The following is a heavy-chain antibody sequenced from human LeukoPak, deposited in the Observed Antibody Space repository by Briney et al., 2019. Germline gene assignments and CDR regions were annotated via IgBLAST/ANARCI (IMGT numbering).Heavy chain of an antibody. CDR3: ARGRGYSSSSVYYYYYMDV. CDR2: INHSGST. J-gene: IGHJ6*03. V-gene: IGHV4-61*09. D-gene: IGHD6-6*01. Sequence: SQTLSLTCTVSGGSISSGSYYWSWIRQPAGKGLEWIGEINHSGSTNYKPSLKSRVTISVDTSKNQFSLKLSSVTAADTAVYYCARGRGYSSSSVYYYYYMDVWGKGTTVTVSS. CDR1: GGSISSGSYY.